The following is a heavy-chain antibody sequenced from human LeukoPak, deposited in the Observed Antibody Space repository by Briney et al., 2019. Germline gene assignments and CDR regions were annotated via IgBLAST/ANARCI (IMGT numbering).Heavy chain of an antibody. D-gene: IGHD3-3*01. Sequence: GGSLRLSCAASGFTVSSNYMSWVHQAPGKGLEWVSVIYSGGSTYYADSVKGRFTISRDNSKNTLYLQMNSLRAEDTAVYYCASQTAVLRFLEWLSPYGMDVWGQGTTVTVSS. CDR1: GFTVSSNY. CDR2: IYSGGST. J-gene: IGHJ6*02. CDR3: ASQTAVLRFLEWLSPYGMDV. V-gene: IGHV3-66*02.